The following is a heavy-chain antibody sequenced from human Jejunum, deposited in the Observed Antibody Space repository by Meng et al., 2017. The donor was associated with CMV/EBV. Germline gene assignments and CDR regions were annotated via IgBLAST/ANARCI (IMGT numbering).Heavy chain of an antibody. D-gene: IGHD3-22*01. J-gene: IGHJ4*02. CDR1: FTFSNYG. CDR2: SNQDGREK. Sequence: FTFSNYGMSWLRQAPGQGLEWVANSNQDGREKYYADSVKGRFTISRDNAKNSLDLQMNSLRAEDTAVYYCARRGTYDSSAHSHFDYWGQGTLVTVSS. V-gene: IGHV3-7*01. CDR3: ARRGTYDSSAHSHFDY.